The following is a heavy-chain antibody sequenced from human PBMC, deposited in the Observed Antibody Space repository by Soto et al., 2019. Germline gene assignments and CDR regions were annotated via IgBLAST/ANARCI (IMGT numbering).Heavy chain of an antibody. Sequence: EVQLVESGVGLVQPGGSLRLSCAASGFTFSDHYMDCVRQAPGKGLEWVGRSKNKADRYTTEYAASVKGRFTISRDGSKNALLRQMNSLTTEYTAVYDCTVSGSWNDFGAAWGQGILVTVSS. CDR1: GFTFSDHY. V-gene: IGHV3-72*01. CDR3: TVSGSWNDFGAA. J-gene: IGHJ4*02. CDR2: SKNKADRYTT. D-gene: IGHD3-10*01.